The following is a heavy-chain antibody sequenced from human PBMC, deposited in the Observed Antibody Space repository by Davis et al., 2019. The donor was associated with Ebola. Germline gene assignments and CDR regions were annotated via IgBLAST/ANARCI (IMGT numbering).Heavy chain of an antibody. CDR2: ISSSGSTI. CDR3: AREGDYDYVWGSYLKVGFDY. CDR1: GFTFSDYY. Sequence: GESLKISCAASGFTFSDYYMSWIRQAPGKGLEWVSYISSSGSTIYYADSVKGRLTISRDNAKNSLYLQMNSLRAEDTAVYYCAREGDYDYVWGSYLKVGFDYWGQGTLVTVSS. D-gene: IGHD3-16*02. J-gene: IGHJ4*02. V-gene: IGHV3-11*04.